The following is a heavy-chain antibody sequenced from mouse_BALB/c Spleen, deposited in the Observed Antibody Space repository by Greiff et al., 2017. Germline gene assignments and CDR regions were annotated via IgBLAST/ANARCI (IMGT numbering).Heavy chain of an antibody. CDR2: IDPENGNT. Sequence: EVQLQQSGAELVRPGALVKLSCKASGFNIKDYYMHWVKQRPEQGLEWIGWIDPENGNTIYDPKFQGKASITADTSSNTAYLQLSSLTSEDTAVYYCARWDYPFAYWGQGTLVTVSA. CDR1: GFNIKDYY. D-gene: IGHD2-4*01. CDR3: ARWDYPFAY. V-gene: IGHV14-1*02. J-gene: IGHJ3*01.